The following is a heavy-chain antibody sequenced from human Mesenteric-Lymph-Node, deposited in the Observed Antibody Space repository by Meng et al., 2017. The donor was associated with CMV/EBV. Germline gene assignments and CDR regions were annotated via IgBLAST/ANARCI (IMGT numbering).Heavy chain of an antibody. CDR1: GGSFSGYY. CDR2: INHSGST. CDR3: ARRGYSGYDFNPYYFDY. D-gene: IGHD5-12*01. V-gene: IGHV4-34*01. Sequence: GGSFSGYYWSWIRQPPGKGLEWIGEINHSGSTNYNPSLKSRVTISVDTPKNQFSLKLSSVTAADTAVYYCARRGYSGYDFNPYYFDYWGQGTLVTVSS. J-gene: IGHJ4*02.